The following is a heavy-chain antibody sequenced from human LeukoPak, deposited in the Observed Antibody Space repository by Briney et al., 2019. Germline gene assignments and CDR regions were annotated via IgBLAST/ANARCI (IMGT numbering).Heavy chain of an antibody. CDR2: INHSGST. Sequence: SETLSLTCAVYGGSFSGYYRSWICQPPGKGLEWIGEINHSGSTDYNPSLKSRVTISVDTSKNQFSLKLSSVTAADTAVYYSARGYSSSSYNWFDPWGQGTLVTVSS. CDR1: GGSFSGYY. J-gene: IGHJ5*02. D-gene: IGHD6-6*01. CDR3: ARGYSSSSYNWFDP. V-gene: IGHV4-34*01.